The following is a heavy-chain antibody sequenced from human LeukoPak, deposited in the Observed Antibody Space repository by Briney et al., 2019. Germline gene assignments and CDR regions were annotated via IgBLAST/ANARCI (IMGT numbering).Heavy chain of an antibody. V-gene: IGHV3-23*01. Sequence: GGPLRLSCAASGFTFSSYAMSWVRQAPGKGLEWVSATSGSGGSTYYADSVKGRFTISRDNSRNTLYLQMNSLRAEDTAVYYCAKGEVRYRPFDYWGQGTLVTVSS. J-gene: IGHJ4*02. CDR1: GFTFSSYA. D-gene: IGHD1-26*01. CDR3: AKGEVRYRPFDY. CDR2: TSGSGGST.